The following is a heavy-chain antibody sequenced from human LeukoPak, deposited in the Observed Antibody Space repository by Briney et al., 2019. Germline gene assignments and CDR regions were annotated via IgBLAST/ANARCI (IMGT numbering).Heavy chain of an antibody. Sequence: PSETLSLTCTVAGASISSWYWSWIRQPPGKGLEWIGNIHGSGNTNYNPSLKSRVTISVDTSKNQFSLKLSSVTAADTAVYYCARDSEAAGPDYWGQGTLVTVSS. V-gene: IGHV4-4*08. CDR2: IHGSGNT. CDR1: GASISSWY. CDR3: ARDSEAAGPDY. J-gene: IGHJ4*02. D-gene: IGHD6-13*01.